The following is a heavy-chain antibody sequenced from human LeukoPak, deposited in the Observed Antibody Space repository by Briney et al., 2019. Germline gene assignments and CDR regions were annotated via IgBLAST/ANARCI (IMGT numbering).Heavy chain of an antibody. J-gene: IGHJ4*02. CDR3: ARGTTAFDY. D-gene: IGHD4-17*01. V-gene: IGHV3-30*03. CDR2: ISFDGIYK. Sequence: GTSLRLSCAASGFTFSTYGMHWVRQAPGKGLEWVAVISFDGIYKFYSDSVKGRFTVSRDNSKNTLYLQMNSLRAEDTAVYYCARGTTAFDYRGQGTLVTVSS. CDR1: GFTFSTYG.